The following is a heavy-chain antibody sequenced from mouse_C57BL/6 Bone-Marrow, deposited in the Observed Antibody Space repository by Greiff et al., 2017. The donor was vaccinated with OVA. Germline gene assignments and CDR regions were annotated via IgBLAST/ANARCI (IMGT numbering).Heavy chain of an antibody. J-gene: IGHJ3*01. V-gene: IGHV6-3*01. CDR1: GFTFSNYW. D-gene: IGHD3-2*02. CDR2: IRLKSDNYAT. Sequence: EVQLVESGGGLVQPGGSMKLSCVASGFTFSNYWMNWVRQSPEKGLEWVAQIRLKSDNYATHYAESVKGRFTISRDDSKSSVYLQMNNLRAEDTGIYYCTARQLRLRRAYWGQGTLVTVSA. CDR3: TARQLRLRRAY.